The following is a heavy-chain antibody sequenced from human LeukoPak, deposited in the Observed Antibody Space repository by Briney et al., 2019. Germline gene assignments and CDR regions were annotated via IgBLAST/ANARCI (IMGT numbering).Heavy chain of an antibody. CDR3: AKISELWETCGGDRYADY. Sequence: EGSLRLSCAASGFTFSSYAMSWVREAPGKGLEWVSAICCSGGSTYYADSVKGRFTISRDNSKNTLYLQMNSLRAEDTAVYYCAKISELWETCGGDRYADYWGQGTLVTVSS. V-gene: IGHV3-23*01. CDR2: ICCSGGST. D-gene: IGHD2-21*01. CDR1: GFTFSSYA. J-gene: IGHJ4*02.